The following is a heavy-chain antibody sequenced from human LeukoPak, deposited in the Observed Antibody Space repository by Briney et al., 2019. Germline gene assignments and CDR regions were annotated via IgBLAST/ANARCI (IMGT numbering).Heavy chain of an antibody. CDR2: INHSGST. Sequence: SETLSLTCAVYGGSFSGYYWSWIRQPPGKGLEWIGEINHSGSTNYNPSLESRVTISVDTSKNQFSLKLSSVTAADTAVYYCARSRVIVDWGQGTLVTVSS. V-gene: IGHV4-34*01. CDR3: ARSRVIVD. CDR1: GGSFSGYY. J-gene: IGHJ4*02. D-gene: IGHD1-26*01.